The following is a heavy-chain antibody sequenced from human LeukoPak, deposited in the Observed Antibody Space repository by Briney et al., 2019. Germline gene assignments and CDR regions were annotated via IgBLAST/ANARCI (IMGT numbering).Heavy chain of an antibody. Sequence: GGSLRLSCAASGFTFSSYSMNWVRQAPGKGLEWVSSISSSSSYIYYADPVKGRFTISRDNAKNSLYLQMNSLRAEDTAVYYCARDVSPRYSSGWADAHDIWGQGTMVTVSS. CDR2: ISSSSSYI. J-gene: IGHJ3*02. CDR1: GFTFSSYS. V-gene: IGHV3-21*01. D-gene: IGHD6-19*01. CDR3: ARDVSPRYSSGWADAHDI.